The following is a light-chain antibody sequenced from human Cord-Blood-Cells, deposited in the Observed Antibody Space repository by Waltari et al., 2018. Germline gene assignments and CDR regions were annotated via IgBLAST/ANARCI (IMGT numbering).Light chain of an antibody. CDR1: QSVSSSY. V-gene: IGKV3-20*01. CDR2: GAS. Sequence: EIVLTQSPGTLSLSPGERATLSCRASQSVSSSYLAWYQQKPGQATRLLIYGASSRATCIPDRFSGSGSGTDFTLTISRLEPEDFAVYYCQQYGSSPMYTFGQGTKLEIK. CDR3: QQYGSSPMYT. J-gene: IGKJ2*01.